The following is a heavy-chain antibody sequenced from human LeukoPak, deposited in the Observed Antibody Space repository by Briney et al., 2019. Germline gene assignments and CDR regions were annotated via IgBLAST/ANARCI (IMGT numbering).Heavy chain of an antibody. CDR1: GFTFSSYA. V-gene: IGHV3-23*01. D-gene: IGHD3-16*01. CDR2: ISGSGGST. J-gene: IGHJ4*02. Sequence: RGSLRLSCAASGFTFSSYAMSWVRQAPGKGLEWVSAISGSGGSTYYADSVKGRFTISRDNSKNTLYLQMNSLRAEDTAVYYCAKLFGGFRELPPRDYWGQGTLVTVSS. CDR3: AKLFGGFRELPPRDY.